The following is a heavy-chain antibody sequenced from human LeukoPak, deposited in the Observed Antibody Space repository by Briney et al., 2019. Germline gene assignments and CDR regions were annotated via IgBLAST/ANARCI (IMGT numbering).Heavy chain of an antibody. Sequence: GGSLRLSCAASRFRFSSYAMSWVRQAPGKGLEWVSAISGSGGTTYYADSVKGRFTVSRDNSKNTLYLQMNSLRVEDTAVYFCAKDQAWEPRLGGSNWFDPWGQGTLVTVSS. V-gene: IGHV3-23*01. CDR1: RFRFSSYA. CDR2: ISGSGGTT. CDR3: AKDQAWEPRLGGSNWFDP. D-gene: IGHD1-26*01. J-gene: IGHJ5*02.